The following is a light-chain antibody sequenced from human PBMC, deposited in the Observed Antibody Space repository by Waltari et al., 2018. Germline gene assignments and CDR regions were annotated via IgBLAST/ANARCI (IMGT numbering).Light chain of an antibody. J-gene: IGLJ2*01. V-gene: IGLV3-1*01. Sequence: SYDLTQPPSVSVSPGQTASITCSGDKLGNKYVCWYQQKPGQSPVLVINQDTKRPSGIPERFSCSNSGNTATLTISETQAMDEADYYCQAWDSSTVVFGGGTKLTVL. CDR2: QDT. CDR3: QAWDSSTVV. CDR1: KLGNKY.